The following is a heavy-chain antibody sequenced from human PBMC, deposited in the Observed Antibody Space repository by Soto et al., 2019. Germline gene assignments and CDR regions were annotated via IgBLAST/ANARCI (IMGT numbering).Heavy chain of an antibody. CDR2: INPSVGST. D-gene: IGHD5-18*01. J-gene: IGHJ4*02. Sequence: ASVKVSCKASGYTFTSYYMHWVRQAPGRGLEWMGIINPSVGSTSYAQKFQGRVTMTRDTSTSTVYMELSSLRSEDTAVYYCARDTAMVMGGHGYFDYWGQGTLVTVSS. V-gene: IGHV1-46*01. CDR1: GYTFTSYY. CDR3: ARDTAMVMGGHGYFDY.